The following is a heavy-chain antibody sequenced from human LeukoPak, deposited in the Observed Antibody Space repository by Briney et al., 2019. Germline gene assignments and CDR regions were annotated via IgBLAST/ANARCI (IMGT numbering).Heavy chain of an antibody. Sequence: PSQTLSLTCADSGGSISSGGYSWSWIRQPPGKGLEWIGYIYHSGSTYYNPSLKSRVTISVDRSKNQFSLKLSSVTAADTAVYYCARVPGYYGSGSYYFDYWGQGTLVTVSS. CDR2: IYHSGST. V-gene: IGHV4-30-2*01. J-gene: IGHJ4*02. CDR3: ARVPGYYGSGSYYFDY. D-gene: IGHD3-10*01. CDR1: GGSISSGGYS.